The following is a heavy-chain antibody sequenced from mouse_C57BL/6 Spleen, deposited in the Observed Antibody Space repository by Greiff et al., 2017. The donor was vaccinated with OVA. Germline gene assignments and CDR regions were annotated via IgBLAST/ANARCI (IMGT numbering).Heavy chain of an antibody. J-gene: IGHJ2*01. Sequence: DVKVEESEGGLVQPGSSLKLSCTASGFTFSDYYMAWVRQVPEKGLEWVANINYDGSSTYYLDSLKSRFIISRDNAKNILYLQMSSLKSEDTATYYCAREGSNYQGIDYWGQGTTLTVSS. CDR1: GFTFSDYY. CDR2: INYDGSST. CDR3: AREGSNYQGIDY. V-gene: IGHV5-16*01. D-gene: IGHD2-5*01.